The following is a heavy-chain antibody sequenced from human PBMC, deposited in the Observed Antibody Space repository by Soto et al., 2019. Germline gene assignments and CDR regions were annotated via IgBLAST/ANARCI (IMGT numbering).Heavy chain of an antibody. V-gene: IGHV1-18*01. CDR3: ARDGLSGYYYYYYGMDV. J-gene: IGHJ6*02. D-gene: IGHD3-3*01. CDR1: GYAFTIYG. CDR2: ISAYNGNT. Sequence: ASVNVYCKAAGYAFTIYGISWVRQAPRQGLEWMGWISAYNGNTNYAQKLQGRVTMTTDTSTSTAYMELRSLRSDDTAVYYCARDGLSGYYYYYYGMDVWGQGTTVTAP.